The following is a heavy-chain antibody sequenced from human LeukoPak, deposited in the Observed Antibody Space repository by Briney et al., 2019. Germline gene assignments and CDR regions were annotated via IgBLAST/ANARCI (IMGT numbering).Heavy chain of an antibody. CDR2: INHSGST. V-gene: IGHV4-34*01. CDR3: TRANGYGLIDY. CDR1: GGSFSGYY. D-gene: IGHD3-10*01. J-gene: IGHJ4*02. Sequence: SETLSLTCAVYGGSFSGYYWSWLRQPPGKGLEWIGEINHSGSTNYNPSLKSRVTISVDTSKNQFSLKLFSVTAADTAMYYCTRANGYGLIDYWGQGTLVTVSS.